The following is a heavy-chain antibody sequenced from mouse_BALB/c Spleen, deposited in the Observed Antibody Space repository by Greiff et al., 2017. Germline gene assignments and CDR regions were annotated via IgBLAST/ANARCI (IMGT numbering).Heavy chain of an antibody. CDR1: GFSLTSYG. CDR3: ARNMITTRGDAMDY. J-gene: IGHJ4*01. D-gene: IGHD2-4*01. V-gene: IGHV2-9*02. Sequence: VQLKESGPGLVAPSQSLSITCTVSGFSLTSYGVHWVRQPPGKGLEWLGVIWAGGSTNYNSALMSRLSISKDNSKSQVFLKMNSLQTDDTAMYYCARNMITTRGDAMDYWGQGTSVTVSS. CDR2: IWAGGST.